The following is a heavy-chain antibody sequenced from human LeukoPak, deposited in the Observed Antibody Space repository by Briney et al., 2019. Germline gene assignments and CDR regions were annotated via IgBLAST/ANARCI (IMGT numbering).Heavy chain of an antibody. CDR2: IYYSGST. CDR3: ARGHMYYYDSSGYHGWFDP. D-gene: IGHD3-22*01. V-gene: IGHV4-59*01. Sequence: PSETLSLTCTVSGGSISSYYWSWIRQPPGKGLEWIGYIYYSGSTNYNPSLKSRVTISVDTSKNQFSLRLSSVTAADTAVYYCARGHMYYYDSSGYHGWFDPWGQGTLVTVSS. CDR1: GGSISSYY. J-gene: IGHJ5*02.